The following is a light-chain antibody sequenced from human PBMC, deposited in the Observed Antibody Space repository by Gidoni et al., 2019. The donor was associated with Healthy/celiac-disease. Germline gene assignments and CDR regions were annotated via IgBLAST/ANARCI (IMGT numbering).Light chain of an antibody. J-gene: IGLJ3*02. CDR3: QSADSSGTYWV. Sequence: SYELTQPHSVSVYPGQTARITCSGDALPKQYAYWYQQKPGQAPVLVRYKDSERPSGIPERFSGSSSGTTVTLTISGVQAEDEADYYCQSADSSGTYWVFGGGTKLTVL. CDR2: KDS. V-gene: IGLV3-25*03. CDR1: ALPKQY.